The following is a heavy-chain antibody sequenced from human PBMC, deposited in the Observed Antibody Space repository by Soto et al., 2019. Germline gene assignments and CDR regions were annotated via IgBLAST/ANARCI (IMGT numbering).Heavy chain of an antibody. V-gene: IGHV5-51*01. CDR2: IYPGDSDT. D-gene: IGHD4-4*01. CDR3: ARPSTPYSNYGDGMDV. Sequence: GESLKISCKGSGYSFTSYWIGWVRQMPGKGLEWMGIIYPGDSDTRYSPSFQGQVTISADKSISTAYLQWSSLKASDTAMYYCARPSTPYSNYGDGMDVWGQGTTVTVSS. J-gene: IGHJ6*02. CDR1: GYSFTSYW.